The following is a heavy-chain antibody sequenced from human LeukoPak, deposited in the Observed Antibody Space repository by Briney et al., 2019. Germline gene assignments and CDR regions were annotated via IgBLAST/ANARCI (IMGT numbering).Heavy chain of an antibody. CDR1: GFSVRDNY. D-gene: IGHD2-2*01. CDR3: AKSGPIVVVPDYYFDY. V-gene: IGHV3-53*01. J-gene: IGHJ4*02. Sequence: GGSLRLSCAVSGFSVRDNYLNWVRQTPGGGLECVSVLYSGGAAYYADSVKGRFTISRDNSKNTLYLQMNSLRAEDTAVYYCAKSGPIVVVPDYYFDYWGQGTLVTVSS. CDR2: LYSGGAA.